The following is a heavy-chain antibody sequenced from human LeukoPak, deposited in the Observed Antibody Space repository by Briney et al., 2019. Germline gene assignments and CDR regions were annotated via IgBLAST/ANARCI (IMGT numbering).Heavy chain of an antibody. V-gene: IGHV3-23*01. CDR1: GFTFSSYA. CDR2: ISGSGGST. J-gene: IGHJ5*02. CDR3: AKDTDSGSAPDWFDP. Sequence: PGGSMRLSCAASGFTFSSYAMSWVRQAPGKGLEWVSAISGSGGSTYYADSVKGRFTISRDNSKNPLYLQMNSLRAEDTAVYYCAKDTDSGSAPDWFDPWGQGTLVTVSS. D-gene: IGHD1-26*01.